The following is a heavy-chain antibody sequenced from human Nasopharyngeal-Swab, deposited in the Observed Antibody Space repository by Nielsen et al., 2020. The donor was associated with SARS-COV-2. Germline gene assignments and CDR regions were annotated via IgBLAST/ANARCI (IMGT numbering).Heavy chain of an antibody. Sequence: GGSLRLSCTASGFTFSNYDIHWLRQTPGKGLEWVAVMWYAGSSERYADSVKGRFTISRDISKNTLYLQMNSLRAEDTAVYYCAKDMGNYYGSTRMDVWGQGTTVTVSS. J-gene: IGHJ6*02. D-gene: IGHD3-10*01. CDR2: MWYAGSSE. CDR3: AKDMGNYYGSTRMDV. V-gene: IGHV3-33*03. CDR1: GFTFSNYD.